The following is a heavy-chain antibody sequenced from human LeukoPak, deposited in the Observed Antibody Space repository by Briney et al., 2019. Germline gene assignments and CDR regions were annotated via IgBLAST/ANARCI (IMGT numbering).Heavy chain of an antibody. CDR2: IIPILGIA. Sequence: GASVKVSCKASGGTFSSYAISWVRQAPGQGLEWMGGIIPILGIANYAQKFQGRVTITADKSTSTAYMELSSLRSEDTAVYYCARDGYNRFDYWGQGTLVTVSS. CDR3: ARDGYNRFDY. J-gene: IGHJ4*02. CDR1: GGTFSSYA. V-gene: IGHV1-69*10. D-gene: IGHD5-24*01.